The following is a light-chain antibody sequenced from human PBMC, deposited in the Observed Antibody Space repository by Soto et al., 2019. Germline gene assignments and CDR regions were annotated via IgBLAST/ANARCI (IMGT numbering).Light chain of an antibody. CDR3: GSWDSSLSAYV. V-gene: IGLV2-23*02. J-gene: IGLJ1*01. CDR2: EVS. CDR1: SSDVGSYNL. Sequence: QSVLTQPASVSGSPGQSITISCTGTSSDVGSYNLVSWYQQHPGKAPKLMIYEVSKRPSGVSNRFSGSKSANTASLTISGLQADDEADYYCGSWDSSLSAYVFGTGTKVTVL.